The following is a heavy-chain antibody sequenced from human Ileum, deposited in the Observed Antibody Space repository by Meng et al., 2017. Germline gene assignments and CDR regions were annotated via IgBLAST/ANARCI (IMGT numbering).Heavy chain of an antibody. CDR2: INHSGST. J-gene: IGHJ4*02. V-gene: IGHV4-34*01. CDR1: GGSFSGYY. CDR3: ARGGHDSSGYYSFDY. D-gene: IGHD3-22*01. Sequence: QVQLQQGGAGMLKPSEILSLTCAVYGGSFSGYYWSWIRQPPGKGLEWIGEINHSGSTNYNPSLKSRVTISVDTSKNQFSLKLSSVTAADTAVYYCARGGHDSSGYYSFDYWGQGTLVTVSS.